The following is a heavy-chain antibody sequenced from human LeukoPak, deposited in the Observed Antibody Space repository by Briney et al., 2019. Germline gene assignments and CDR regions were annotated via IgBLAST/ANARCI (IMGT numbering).Heavy chain of an antibody. D-gene: IGHD1-26*01. CDR3: ATGGPMGAS. J-gene: IGHJ4*02. CDR2: IKEDGSQK. CDR1: GFTVSSNS. V-gene: IGHV3-7*01. Sequence: GGSLRLSCTVSGFTVSSNSMSWVRQAPGKGLEWVADIKEDGSQKDYVGSVRGRFTISRDNARNSLYLHMNSLRVDDTAVYYCATGGPMGASWGQGTLVIVSA.